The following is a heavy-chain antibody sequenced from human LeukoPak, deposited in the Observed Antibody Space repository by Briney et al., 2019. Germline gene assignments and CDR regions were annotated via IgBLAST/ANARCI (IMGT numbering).Heavy chain of an antibody. CDR1: GDSISGYY. V-gene: IGHV4-31*03. CDR2: IYYSGST. D-gene: IGHD6-13*01. Sequence: SETLSLTCTVSGDSISGYYWSWIRQHPGKGLEWIGYIYYSGSTYYNPSLKSRVTISVDTSKNQFSLKLSSVTAADTAVYYCARYSSSQKSWFDPWGQGTLVTVSS. CDR3: ARYSSSQKSWFDP. J-gene: IGHJ5*02.